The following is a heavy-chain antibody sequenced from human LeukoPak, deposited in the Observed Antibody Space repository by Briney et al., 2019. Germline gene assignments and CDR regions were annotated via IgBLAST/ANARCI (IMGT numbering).Heavy chain of an antibody. J-gene: IGHJ1*01. CDR3: ANEDSSGPGYFQH. Sequence: PGGSLRLSCAASGFTFGNYAMSWVRQAPGKGLEWVSAISRSGGSTYYADSVKGRFTISRDNSKNTLYLQMNSLRAEDTAVYYCANEDSSGPGYFQHWGQGTLVTVSS. D-gene: IGHD3-22*01. CDR2: ISRSGGST. CDR1: GFTFGNYA. V-gene: IGHV3-23*01.